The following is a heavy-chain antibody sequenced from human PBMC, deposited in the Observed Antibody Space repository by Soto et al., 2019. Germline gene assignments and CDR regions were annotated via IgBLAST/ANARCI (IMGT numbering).Heavy chain of an antibody. V-gene: IGHV4-39*01. CDR2: IYYSGST. J-gene: IGHJ4*02. D-gene: IGHD3-10*01. CDR1: GGSISSSSYY. Sequence: SETLSLTCTVSGGSISSSSYYWGWIRQPPGKGLEWIGSIYYSGSTYYNPSLKSRVTISVDTSKNQFSLKLSSVTAADTAVYYCARGHAAIYGSGREYFDYWGQGTLVTVSS. CDR3: ARGHAAIYGSGREYFDY.